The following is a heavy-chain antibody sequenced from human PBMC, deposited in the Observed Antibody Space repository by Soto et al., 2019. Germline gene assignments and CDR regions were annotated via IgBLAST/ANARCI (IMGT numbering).Heavy chain of an antibody. J-gene: IGHJ3*02. CDR3: AKATATGGGAFDI. CDR1: GFTFSSYA. Sequence: PGGSLRLSCAASGFTFSSYAMHWVRQAPGKGLEWVAVISYDGSNKYYADSVKGRFTISRDNSKNTVYLQMNSLTAGDTAQYYCAKATATGGGAFDICGQGTMVTVSS. CDR2: ISYDGSNK. V-gene: IGHV3-30-3*01. D-gene: IGHD1-1*01.